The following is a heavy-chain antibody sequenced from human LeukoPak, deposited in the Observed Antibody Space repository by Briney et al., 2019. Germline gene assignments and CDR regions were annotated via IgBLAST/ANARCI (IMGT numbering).Heavy chain of an antibody. CDR2: ISWNSGSI. CDR3: AKDMSGYSYGPFDY. CDR1: GFTFDDYA. V-gene: IGHV3-9*01. D-gene: IGHD5-18*01. J-gene: IGHJ4*02. Sequence: GRSLRLSCAASGFTFDDYAMHWVRQAPGKGLEWVSGISWNSGSIGYADSAKGRFTISRDNAKNSLYLQMNSLRAEDTALYYCAKDMSGYSYGPFDYWGQGTLVTVSS.